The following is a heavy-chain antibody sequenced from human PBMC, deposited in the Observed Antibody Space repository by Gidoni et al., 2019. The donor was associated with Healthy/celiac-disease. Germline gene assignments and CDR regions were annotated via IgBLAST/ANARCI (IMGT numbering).Heavy chain of an antibody. V-gene: IGHV1-69*01. Sequence: GGIIPIFGTANYAQKFQGRVTITADESTSTAYMELSSLRSEDTAVYYCARGDIVVVPAAIQPYYYGMDVWGQGTTVTVSS. D-gene: IGHD2-2*02. CDR3: ARGDIVVVPAAIQPYYYGMDV. J-gene: IGHJ6*02. CDR2: IIPIFGTA.